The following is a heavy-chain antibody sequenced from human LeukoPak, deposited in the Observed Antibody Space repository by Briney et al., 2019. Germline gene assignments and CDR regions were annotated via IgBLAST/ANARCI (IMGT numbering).Heavy chain of an antibody. CDR2: ISSSSSYI. Sequence: GGSLRLSCAASGFTFSSYSMNWVRQAPGKGLEWVSSISSSSSYIYYAGSVKGRFTISRDNAKNSLYLQMNSLRDEDTAVYYCARDIPTYSSSWPIDYWGQGTLVTVSS. V-gene: IGHV3-21*01. CDR1: GFTFSSYS. CDR3: ARDIPTYSSSWPIDY. D-gene: IGHD6-13*01. J-gene: IGHJ4*02.